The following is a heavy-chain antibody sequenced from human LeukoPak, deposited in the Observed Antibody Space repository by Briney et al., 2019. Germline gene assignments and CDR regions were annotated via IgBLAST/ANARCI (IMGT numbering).Heavy chain of an antibody. V-gene: IGHV4-38-2*01. D-gene: IGHD5-24*01. J-gene: IGHJ4*02. CDR2: IYHSGST. Sequence: PSETLSLTCVVSGYSISSGYYWGWIRPPPGKGLEWIGIIYHSGSTYYNSSLKSLVTISVDPSKNQFSLKLSSVTAADTAVYYCARQMGTSLDYWGQGTLVTVSS. CDR1: GYSISSGYY. CDR3: ARQMGTSLDY.